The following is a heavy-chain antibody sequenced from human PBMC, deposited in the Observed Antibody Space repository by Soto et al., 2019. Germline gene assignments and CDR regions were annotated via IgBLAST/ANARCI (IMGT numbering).Heavy chain of an antibody. D-gene: IGHD2-15*01. V-gene: IGHV1-18*04. J-gene: IGHJ4*02. Sequence: QVQLVQSGAEVKKPGASVKVSCKASGYTFTSYGISWVRQAPGQGLEWMGWISAYNGNTNYAQKLQGRVTMTTYTSTSTAYMELRSLRSDDTAVYYCARDRGDCSGGSCYSEVPDYWGQGTLVTVSS. CDR1: GYTFTSYG. CDR3: ARDRGDCSGGSCYSEVPDY. CDR2: ISAYNGNT.